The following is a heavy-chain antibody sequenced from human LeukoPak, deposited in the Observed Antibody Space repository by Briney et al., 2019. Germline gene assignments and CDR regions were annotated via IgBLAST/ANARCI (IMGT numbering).Heavy chain of an antibody. CDR3: ARGPGYSSSWYYDY. J-gene: IGHJ4*02. D-gene: IGHD6-13*01. CDR1: GGSISSYY. CDR2: IYYSGST. V-gene: IGHV4-59*01. Sequence: SETLSLTCTVSGGSISSYYWSWIRQLPGKGLEWIGYIYYSGSTNYNPSLKSRVTISVDTSKNQFSLKLSSVTAADTAVYYCARGPGYSSSWYYDYWGQGTLVTVSS.